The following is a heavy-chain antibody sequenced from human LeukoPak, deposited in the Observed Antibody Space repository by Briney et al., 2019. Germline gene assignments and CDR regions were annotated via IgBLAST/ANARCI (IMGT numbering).Heavy chain of an antibody. J-gene: IGHJ3*02. CDR1: GGSISSYH. V-gene: IGHV4-59*08. D-gene: IGHD4-17*01. Sequence: SETLSLTCTVSGGSISSYHWSWIRQPPGKGLEWIGYIYYSGSTNYNPSLKSRVTISVDTSKNQFSLKLSSVTAADTAVYYCARRSYGVAFDIWGQGTMVTVSS. CDR3: ARRSYGVAFDI. CDR2: IYYSGST.